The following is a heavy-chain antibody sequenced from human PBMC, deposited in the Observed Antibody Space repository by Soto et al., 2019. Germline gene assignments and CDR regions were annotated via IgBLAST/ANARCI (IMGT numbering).Heavy chain of an antibody. D-gene: IGHD2-15*01. CDR1: GGSISSGDYY. J-gene: IGHJ5*02. V-gene: IGHV4-30-4*01. CDR2: IYYSGST. CDR3: ATRQGGSYNWFDP. Sequence: SETLSLTCTVSGGSISSGDYYWSWIRQPPGKGLERIGYIYYSGSTYYNPSLKSRVTISVDTSKNQFSLKLSSVTAADTAVYYCATRQGGSYNWFDPWGQGTLVTVSS.